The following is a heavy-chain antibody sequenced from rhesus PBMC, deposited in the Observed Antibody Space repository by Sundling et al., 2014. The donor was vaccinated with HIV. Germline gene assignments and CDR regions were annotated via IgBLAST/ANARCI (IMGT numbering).Heavy chain of an antibody. Sequence: QVQLQESGPGVVKPSETLSLTCAVSGGSISDNYRWTWIRQPPGKGLEWIGYIYGHSATTNYNPSLKSRVTISIDTSKNQFSLKLSSVTAADTAVYYCARVGSSYPDYFDYWGQGVLVTVSS. J-gene: IGHJ4*01. D-gene: IGHD4-29*01. V-gene: IGHV4S10*01. CDR1: GGSISDNYR. CDR2: IYGHSATT. CDR3: ARVGSSYPDYFDY.